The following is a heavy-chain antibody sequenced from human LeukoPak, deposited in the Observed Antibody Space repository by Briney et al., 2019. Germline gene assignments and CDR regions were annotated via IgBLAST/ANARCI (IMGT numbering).Heavy chain of an antibody. CDR1: GCSISSYY. V-gene: IGHV4-59*01. J-gene: IGHJ6*02. Sequence: SETLSLTCTVSGCSISSYYWSWIRQPPGKGLEWIGYIYYSGSTTYNPSLKSRVTISVDTSKNQFSLKLSSVTAADTAVYYCARDSRNSGNYYYGMDVWGQGTTVTVSS. CDR3: ARDSRNSGNYYYGMDV. CDR2: IYYSGST. D-gene: IGHD4-23*01.